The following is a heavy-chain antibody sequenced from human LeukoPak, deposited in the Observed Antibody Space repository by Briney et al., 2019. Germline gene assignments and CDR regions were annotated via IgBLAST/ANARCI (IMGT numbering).Heavy chain of an antibody. J-gene: IGHJ3*02. CDR3: ARDRTTVVTDAFDI. Sequence: SETLSLTCTVSGGSISSYYWSWIRQPAGKGLEWIGRIYTSGSTNYNPSLKSRVTMSVDTSKNQFSLKLSSVTAADTAVYYCARDRTTVVTDAFDIWGQGTMVTVSS. CDR2: IYTSGST. D-gene: IGHD4-23*01. CDR1: GGSISSYY. V-gene: IGHV4-4*07.